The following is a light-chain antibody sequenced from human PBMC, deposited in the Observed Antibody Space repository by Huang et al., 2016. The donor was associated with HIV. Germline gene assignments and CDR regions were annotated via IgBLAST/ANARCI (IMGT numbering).Light chain of an antibody. Sequence: DIQMTQSPSSLSASIGDRVTITCRANQAIKNSLAWYQQKPEKAPRLLLYAATRLESVVPSRFGGSGSETDYTLTISSLQPEDFATYYCQQYYSIPITFGQGTRLEIK. CDR3: QQYYSIPIT. J-gene: IGKJ5*01. CDR1: QAIKNS. CDR2: AAT. V-gene: IGKV1-NL1*01.